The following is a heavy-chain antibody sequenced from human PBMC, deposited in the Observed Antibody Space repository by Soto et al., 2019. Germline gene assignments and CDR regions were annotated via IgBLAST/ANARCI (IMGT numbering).Heavy chain of an antibody. D-gene: IGHD4-17*01. J-gene: IGHJ4*02. V-gene: IGHV1-3*01. CDR1: GYTFTSYA. CDR3: ARSLTNDYADYPFHY. Sequence: ASVKVSCKASGYTFTSYAMHWVRQAPGQRLEWMGWINAGNGNTKYSQKFQGRVTITRDTSASTAYMELSSLRSEDTAVYYCARSLTNDYADYPFHYWGQGTLVTVSS. CDR2: INAGNGNT.